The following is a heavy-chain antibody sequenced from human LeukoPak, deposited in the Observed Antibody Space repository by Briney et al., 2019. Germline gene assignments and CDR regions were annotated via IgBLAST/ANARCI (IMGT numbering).Heavy chain of an antibody. D-gene: IGHD3-9*01. Sequence: ASVKVSCKASGYTFTGYYMHWVRQAPGQGLEWMGWINPNSGGTNYAQKFQGRVTTTRDTSISTAYMELSRLRSDDTAVYYCARARHDILTGYYLAEYFQHWGQGTLVTVSS. CDR1: GYTFTGYY. CDR3: ARARHDILTGYYLAEYFQH. J-gene: IGHJ1*01. CDR2: INPNSGGT. V-gene: IGHV1-2*02.